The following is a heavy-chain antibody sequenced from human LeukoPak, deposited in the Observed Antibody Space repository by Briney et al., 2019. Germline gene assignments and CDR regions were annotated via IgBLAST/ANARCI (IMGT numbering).Heavy chain of an antibody. CDR2: IYYSGST. CDR1: GGSISSYY. CDR3: ARQRYGDYDYFDY. Sequence: SETLSLTCTVSGGSISSYYWSWIRQPPGKGLEWIGYIYYSGSTNYNPSLKSRVTISVDTSKNQFSLKLSSVTAAATAVYYCARQRYGDYDYFDYWGQRTLVTVSS. D-gene: IGHD4-17*01. J-gene: IGHJ4*02. V-gene: IGHV4-59*08.